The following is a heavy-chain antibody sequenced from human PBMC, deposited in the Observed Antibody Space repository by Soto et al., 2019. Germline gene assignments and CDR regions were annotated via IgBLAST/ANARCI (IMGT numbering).Heavy chain of an antibody. CDR1: GFTFSSYG. CDR2: ISYDGSNK. V-gene: IGHV3-30*18. CDR3: AKDTYIYDRRVYYTFDY. D-gene: IGHD3-22*01. Sequence: PGGSLRLSCAASGFTFSSYGVHWVRQAPGKGLEWVAVISYDGSNKHYADSVKGRFTISRDNSKNTLDLQMNSLRAEDTAVYYCAKDTYIYDRRVYYTFDYWGQETQVTVSS. J-gene: IGHJ4*02.